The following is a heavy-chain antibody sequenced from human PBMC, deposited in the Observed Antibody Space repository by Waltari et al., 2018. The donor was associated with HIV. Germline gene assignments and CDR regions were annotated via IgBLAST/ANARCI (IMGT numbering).Heavy chain of an antibody. CDR2: IYYSGST. J-gene: IGHJ4*02. V-gene: IGHV4-39*01. CDR3: AREYYYDGTLDY. Sequence: QLQLQESGPGLVKPSETLSLTCTVSGGSVISSSFYWAWIRQPPGKGLEWIGSIYYSGSTYYNPSLESRGTISVDTSKNQFSLKLSSVTAADTAVYYCAREYYYDGTLDYWGQGTLVTVSS. CDR1: GGSVISSSFY. D-gene: IGHD3-22*01.